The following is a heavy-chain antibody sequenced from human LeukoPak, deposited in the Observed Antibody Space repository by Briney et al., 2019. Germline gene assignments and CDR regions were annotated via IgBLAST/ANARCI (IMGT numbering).Heavy chain of an antibody. V-gene: IGHV4-59*01. D-gene: IGHD4-17*01. CDR2: IYYSGST. CDR1: GGSISSYY. CDR3: ARAGWYGASPDAFDI. J-gene: IGHJ3*02. Sequence: PSETLSLTCTVSGGSISSYYWSWIRQPPGKGLEWIGYIYYSGSTNYNPSLKSRVTISVDTSKNQFSLKLSSVTAADTAVYYCARAGWYGASPDAFDIWGQGTMVTVSS.